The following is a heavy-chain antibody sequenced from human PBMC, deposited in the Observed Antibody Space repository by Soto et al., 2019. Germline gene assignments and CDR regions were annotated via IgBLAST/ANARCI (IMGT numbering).Heavy chain of an antibody. CDR3: ARGYITMIVVVITEPYYFDY. D-gene: IGHD3-22*01. Sequence: QLQLQESGPGLVKPSETLSLTCTVSGGSISSSSYYWGWIRQPPGKGLEWIGSIYYSGSTYYNPSLKSRVTISVDTSKNQFSLKLSSVTAADTAVYYCARGYITMIVVVITEPYYFDYWGQGTLVTVSS. J-gene: IGHJ4*02. V-gene: IGHV4-39*01. CDR1: GGSISSSSYY. CDR2: IYYSGST.